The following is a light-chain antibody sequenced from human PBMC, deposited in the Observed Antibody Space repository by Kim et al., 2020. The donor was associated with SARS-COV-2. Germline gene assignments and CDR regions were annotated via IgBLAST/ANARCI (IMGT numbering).Light chain of an antibody. J-gene: IGLJ2*01. CDR2: GKN. Sequence: ALGQTGRITCQGDSLRSYYASWYQQKQGQAPVLVIYGKNNRPSGIPDRFSGSSSGNTASLTITGAQAEDEADYYCNSRDSSGNHLVFGGGTQLTVL. CDR3: NSRDSSGNHLV. V-gene: IGLV3-19*01. CDR1: SLRSYY.